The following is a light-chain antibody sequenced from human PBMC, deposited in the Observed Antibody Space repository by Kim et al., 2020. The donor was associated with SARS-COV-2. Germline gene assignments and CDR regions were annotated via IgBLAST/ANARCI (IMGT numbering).Light chain of an antibody. CDR1: RLGDKY. Sequence: VSAGQTSSITSSGNRLGDKYACWYQQKQGQSPVLVIYQDTKRPSGIPERFSGANSGNTATLTISGTQAMDEADYYCQAWDSRSYVFGAGTKVTVL. CDR2: QDT. J-gene: IGLJ1*01. CDR3: QAWDSRSYV. V-gene: IGLV3-1*01.